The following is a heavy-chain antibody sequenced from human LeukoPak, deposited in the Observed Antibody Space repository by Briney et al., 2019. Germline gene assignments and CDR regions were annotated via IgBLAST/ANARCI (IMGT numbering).Heavy chain of an antibody. CDR3: ARERPDDYYDSSGYRTTPEYYFDY. CDR2: ISSSSSYI. J-gene: IGHJ4*02. CDR1: GFTFSSYS. V-gene: IGHV3-21*01. D-gene: IGHD3-22*01. Sequence: GGSLRLSCAASGFTFSSYSMNWVRQAPGKGLEWVSSISSSSSYIYYADSVKGRFTISRDNAKNSLYLQMNSLRAEDTAVYCCARERPDDYYDSSGYRTTPEYYFDYWGQGTLVTVSS.